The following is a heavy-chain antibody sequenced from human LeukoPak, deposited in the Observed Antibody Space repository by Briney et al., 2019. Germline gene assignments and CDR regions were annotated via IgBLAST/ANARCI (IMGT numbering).Heavy chain of an antibody. V-gene: IGHV4-59*01. Sequence: SETLSLTCTVSGGSLSSYYWSWIRQPPGMGLDWIGYIYYSGNTNYNPSLKSRVTISLDTSKNQFSLKLSSVTAADTALYYCARASGYSSGWYEEYFPHWGQGTLVTVSS. D-gene: IGHD6-19*01. J-gene: IGHJ1*01. CDR2: IYYSGNT. CDR1: GGSLSSYY. CDR3: ARASGYSSGWYEEYFPH.